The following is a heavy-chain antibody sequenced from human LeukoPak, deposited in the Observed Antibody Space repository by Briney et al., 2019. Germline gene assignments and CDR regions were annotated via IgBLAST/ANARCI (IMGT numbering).Heavy chain of an antibody. CDR3: ARQTDYGDFH. CDR2: IYYSGST. CDR1: GGTVSSSRFY. Sequence: SETLSLTCTVSGGTVSSSRFYWGRIRQPPGKGLEWIGNIYYSGSTYYNPSLKSRVTISVDTSTNQFFLKLSSVTAADTAVYYCARQTDYGDFHWGQGTLVTVSS. D-gene: IGHD4-17*01. V-gene: IGHV4-39*01. J-gene: IGHJ4*02.